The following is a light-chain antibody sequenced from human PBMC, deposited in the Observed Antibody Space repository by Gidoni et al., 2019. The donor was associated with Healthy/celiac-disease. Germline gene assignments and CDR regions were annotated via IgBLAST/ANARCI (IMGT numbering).Light chain of an antibody. Sequence: EIVLTQSPATLSLSPWERATLSCRASQSVSSYLAWYQQKPGQAPRLLIYGASNRATGIPARFSGSGSGTDVTLTISSLEPEDFAVYYCQQRSNWPTFGPGTKVDIK. CDR1: QSVSSY. CDR3: QQRSNWPT. CDR2: GAS. J-gene: IGKJ3*01. V-gene: IGKV3-11*01.